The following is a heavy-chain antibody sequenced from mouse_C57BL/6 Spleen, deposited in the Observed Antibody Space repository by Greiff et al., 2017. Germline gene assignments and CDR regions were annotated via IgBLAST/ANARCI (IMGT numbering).Heavy chain of an antibody. Sequence: QVQLQQSGPELVKPGASVKISCKASGYAFSSSWMNWVKQRPGKGLEWIGRIYPGDGDTNYNGKFKGKATLTADKSSSTAYMQLRSLTSEDSGVYFWAGGTYYFDDGGKGTTLTVSS. CDR3: AGGTYYFDD. CDR2: IYPGDGDT. V-gene: IGHV1-82*01. CDR1: GYAFSSSW. D-gene: IGHD3-3*01. J-gene: IGHJ2*01.